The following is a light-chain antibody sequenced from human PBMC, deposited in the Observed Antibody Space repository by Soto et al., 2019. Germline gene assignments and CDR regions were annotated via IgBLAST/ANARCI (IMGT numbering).Light chain of an antibody. V-gene: IGKV1-39*01. CDR3: QQSYSNPLT. Sequence: DIQMTQSPSSLSASIGDRVTITCRASQAISTYLVWYQQKSGKAPKLLIYSATSYHSGVPLRFSGSGSGTDFTLIISSLQPEDIATYYCQQSYSNPLTFGGGTKVEIK. CDR1: QAISTY. CDR2: SAT. J-gene: IGKJ4*01.